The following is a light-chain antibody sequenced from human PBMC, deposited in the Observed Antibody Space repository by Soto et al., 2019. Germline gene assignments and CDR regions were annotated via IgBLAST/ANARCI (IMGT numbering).Light chain of an antibody. CDR3: QSYDSGLSDYL. CDR1: STDFVSYNR. J-gene: IGLJ1*01. V-gene: IGLV2-18*02. Sequence: QSALTQPPSVSGSPGQSVTISCTGTSTDFVSYNRVSWYQQPPGTAPKLIIYEASNRPSGVPGRFSGSKSGNTASLTISGLQAADEADYYCQSYDSGLSDYLFGSGTKLTVL. CDR2: EAS.